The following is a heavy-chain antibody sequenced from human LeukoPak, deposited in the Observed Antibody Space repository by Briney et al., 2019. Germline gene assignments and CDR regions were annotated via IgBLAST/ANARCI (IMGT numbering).Heavy chain of an antibody. CDR3: AGDFDY. CDR2: ISYDGSNK. J-gene: IGHJ4*02. Sequence: GGSLRLSCAASGFTFSSYAMHWVRQAPGKGLEWVAVISYDGSNKYYADSVKGRFTISRDNSKNTLYLQMNSLRAEDTAVYYCAGDFDYWGQGTLVTVSS. CDR1: GFTFSSYA. V-gene: IGHV3-30-3*01.